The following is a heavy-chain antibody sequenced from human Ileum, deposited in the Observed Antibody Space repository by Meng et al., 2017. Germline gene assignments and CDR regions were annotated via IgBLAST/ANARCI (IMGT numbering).Heavy chain of an antibody. CDR3: VRNDYCSGGTCYPHFDY. Sequence: VKLSVTLSLAGAVSVASINSYVVWSWVRQAPGKGLEWIGEIYPGGSINYNPSLKCRVTISADTSKNQFSLRLDSVTAADTAVYYCVRNDYCSGGTCYPHFDYWGQGTLVTVSS. V-gene: IGHV4-4*02. CDR1: VASINSYVV. J-gene: IGHJ4*02. D-gene: IGHD2-15*01. CDR2: IYPGGSI.